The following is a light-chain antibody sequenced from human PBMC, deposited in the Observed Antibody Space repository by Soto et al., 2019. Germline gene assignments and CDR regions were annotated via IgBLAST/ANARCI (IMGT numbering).Light chain of an antibody. Sequence: ESGWTPSPGTLSLSPGEGAPLPCRASQSVRNLVAWFQQKPGQAPRLLIYVASNRATGIPARFSGSGSGTDFTLTISSLEPEDFAVYYCQQRSSWPLTFGQGTRMEIK. CDR3: QQRSSWPLT. CDR2: VAS. J-gene: IGKJ5*01. V-gene: IGKV3-11*01. CDR1: QSVRNL.